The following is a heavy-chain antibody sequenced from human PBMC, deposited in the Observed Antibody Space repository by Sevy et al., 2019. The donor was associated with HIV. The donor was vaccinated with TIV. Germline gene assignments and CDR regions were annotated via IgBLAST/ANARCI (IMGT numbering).Heavy chain of an antibody. J-gene: IGHJ4*02. CDR3: ARDTRLYYYGSGSSHFDY. Sequence: EGSLRLSCAASGFTFSSYWMSWVRQAPGKGLEWVANIKADGSEKYYVDSVKGRFTISRDNAKNSLYLQMSSLRAEDTSVYYCARDTRLYYYGSGSSHFDYWGQGTLVTVSS. D-gene: IGHD3-10*01. V-gene: IGHV3-7*01. CDR1: GFTFSSYW. CDR2: IKADGSEK.